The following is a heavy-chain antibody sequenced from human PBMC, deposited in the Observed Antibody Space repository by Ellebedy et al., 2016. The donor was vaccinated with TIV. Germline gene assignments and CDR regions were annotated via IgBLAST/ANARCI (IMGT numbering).Heavy chain of an antibody. J-gene: IGHJ4*02. CDR3: ARVKSNNVYVWGSYRPYYFDY. Sequence: PGGSLRLSCAASGFTFSSYGMHWVRQAPGKGLEWVAVISYDGSNKYYTDSVKGRFTISRDNSKNTLYLQMNSLRDEDTTVYYCARVKSNNVYVWGSYRPYYFDYWGQGTLVTVSS. CDR1: GFTFSSYG. CDR2: ISYDGSNK. D-gene: IGHD3-16*02. V-gene: IGHV3-30*03.